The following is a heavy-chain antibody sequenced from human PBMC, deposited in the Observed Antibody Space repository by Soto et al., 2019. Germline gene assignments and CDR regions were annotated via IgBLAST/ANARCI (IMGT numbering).Heavy chain of an antibody. Sequence: VQLLESGGGLVQPGGSLRLSCAASGFTFSTYAMSWVRQAPGKGLEWVSAISSGSDTYHADSVKGRFTISRDNSISTLFLQMTSLRTEDTAVYYCAHPRGYGVFDAYDFWGQGAMVTVSS. CDR1: GFTFSTYA. D-gene: IGHD4-17*01. V-gene: IGHV3-23*01. J-gene: IGHJ3*01. CDR3: AHPRGYGVFDAYDF. CDR2: ISSGSDT.